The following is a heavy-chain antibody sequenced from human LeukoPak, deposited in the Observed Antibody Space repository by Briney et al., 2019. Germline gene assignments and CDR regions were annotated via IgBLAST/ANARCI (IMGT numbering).Heavy chain of an antibody. V-gene: IGHV4-61*08. CDR3: ARGLWMDYYYYYGMDV. D-gene: IGHD2-21*01. J-gene: IGHJ6*02. CDR2: IYYSGST. Sequence: SETLSLTCTVSGGSVSSDDYFWNWIRQPPGKGLEWIGYIYYSGSTNYNPSLKSRVTISVDTSKNQFSLKLSSVTAADTAVYYCARGLWMDYYYYYGMDVWGQGTTVTVSS. CDR1: GGSVSSDDYF.